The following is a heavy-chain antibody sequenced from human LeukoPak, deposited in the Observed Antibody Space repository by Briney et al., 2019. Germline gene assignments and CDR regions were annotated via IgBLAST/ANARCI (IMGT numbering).Heavy chain of an antibody. CDR3: ARVGDSSGYRVEYFQH. CDR1: GGSISSYY. D-gene: IGHD3-22*01. J-gene: IGHJ1*01. CDR2: IYYSGST. Sequence: KPSETLSLTCTVSGGSISSYYWSWIRQPPGKGLEWIGYIYYSGSTNYNPSLKSRVTISVDTSKNQFSLKLSSVTAADTAVYYCARVGDSSGYRVEYFQHWGQGTLVTVSS. V-gene: IGHV4-59*01.